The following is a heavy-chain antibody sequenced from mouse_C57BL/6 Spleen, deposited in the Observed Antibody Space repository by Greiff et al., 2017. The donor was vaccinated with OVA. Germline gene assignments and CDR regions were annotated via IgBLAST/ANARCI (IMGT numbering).Heavy chain of an antibody. J-gene: IGHJ2*01. Sequence: EVKLMESGPGLVKPSQSLSLTCSVTGYSITSGYFWNWIRQFPGNKLEWMGSISYDGSNNYNPSLKNRISITRDTSKNQFFLKLNSVTTEDTATYDCAREGYYGSREYFDYWGQGTTLTVSS. CDR3: AREGYYGSREYFDY. CDR1: GYSITSGYF. V-gene: IGHV3-6*01. CDR2: ISYDGSN. D-gene: IGHD1-1*01.